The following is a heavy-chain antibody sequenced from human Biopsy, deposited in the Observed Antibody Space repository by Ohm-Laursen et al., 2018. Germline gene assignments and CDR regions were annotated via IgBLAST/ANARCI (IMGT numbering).Heavy chain of an antibody. CDR2: NIPILGTG. J-gene: IGHJ1*01. V-gene: IGHV1-69*06. Sequence: SVKVSCNASSYTFTDYNIHWMRQAPGQGLEWLGGNIPILGTGNYAQKFQDRVTVAADTSTSTATMELRSLRSDDTAVYYCATKLTGYFHHWGQGTLVIVSS. CDR1: SYTFTDYN. D-gene: IGHD3-9*01. CDR3: ATKLTGYFHH.